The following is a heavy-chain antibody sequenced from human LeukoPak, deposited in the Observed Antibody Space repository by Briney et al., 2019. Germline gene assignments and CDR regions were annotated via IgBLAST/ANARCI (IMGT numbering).Heavy chain of an antibody. J-gene: IGHJ4*02. CDR1: GGTFSSYA. Sequence: SVKVSCKASGGTFSSYAIGWVRQAPGQGLEWMGGIIPIFGTANYAQKFQGRVTITADKSTSTAYMELSSLRSEDTAVYYCARDIAVAGTGGYFDYWGQGTLVTVSS. D-gene: IGHD6-19*01. V-gene: IGHV1-69*06. CDR3: ARDIAVAGTGGYFDY. CDR2: IIPIFGTA.